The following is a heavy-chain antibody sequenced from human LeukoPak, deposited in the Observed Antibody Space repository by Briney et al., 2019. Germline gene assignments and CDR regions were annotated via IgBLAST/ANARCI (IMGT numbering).Heavy chain of an antibody. CDR3: ARTSPTSHFDF. J-gene: IGHJ4*02. Sequence: GGSLRLSCVASGFTFTTYWMHWVRHAPGKGLVWVSRINGDGSNSNYADSVKGRFTISRDNARNTLYLQMNGLRAEDTALYYCARTSPTSHFDFWGQGTLVTVSS. D-gene: IGHD3-16*01. CDR1: GFTFTTYW. V-gene: IGHV3-74*01. CDR2: INGDGSNS.